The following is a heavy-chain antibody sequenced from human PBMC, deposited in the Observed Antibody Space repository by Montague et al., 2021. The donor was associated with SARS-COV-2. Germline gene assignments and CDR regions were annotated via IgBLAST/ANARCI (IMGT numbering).Heavy chain of an antibody. J-gene: IGHJ4*02. CDR1: GGSISSSSYY. V-gene: IGHV4-39*01. Sequence: SETLSLTCTVSGGSISSSSYYWGWIRQPPGKGLEWIGSIYYSGSIYYNPSLKSRVTISVDTSKNQFSLKLSSVTAADTAVYYCVEIVGAADYWGQGTLVTVSS. CDR3: VEIVGAADY. D-gene: IGHD1-26*01. CDR2: IYYSGSI.